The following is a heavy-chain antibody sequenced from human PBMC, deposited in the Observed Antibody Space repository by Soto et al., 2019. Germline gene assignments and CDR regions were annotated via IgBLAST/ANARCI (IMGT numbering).Heavy chain of an antibody. V-gene: IGHV3-13*01. CDR1: GFTFSSYD. J-gene: IGHJ6*02. D-gene: IGHD6-13*01. CDR3: AGEEPYSSSWYNYYSGMDV. Sequence: GGSLRLSCAASGFTFSSYDMHWVRQATGKGLEWVSAIGTAGDTYYPGSVKGRFTISRKNAKNSLYLQMNSLRAEDTAVYYCAGEEPYSSSWYNYYSGMDVWGQGTTVTVS. CDR2: IGTAGDT.